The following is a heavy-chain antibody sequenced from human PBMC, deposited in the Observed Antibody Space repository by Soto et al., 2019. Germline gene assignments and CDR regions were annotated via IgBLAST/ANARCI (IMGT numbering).Heavy chain of an antibody. CDR1: GFTFSSYW. D-gene: IGHD3-10*02. V-gene: IGHV3-7*03. Sequence: DVQLVESGGGLVQPGGSLRLSCAASGFTFSSYWMSWVRQAPGKGLEWVANIKQDGSENYYVDSVRGRFTISRDNAKNSLYLQMNSLRAEDTAVYYCARDVPEDYYGMDVWGQGTTVTVSS. CDR3: ARDVPEDYYGMDV. J-gene: IGHJ6*02. CDR2: IKQDGSEN.